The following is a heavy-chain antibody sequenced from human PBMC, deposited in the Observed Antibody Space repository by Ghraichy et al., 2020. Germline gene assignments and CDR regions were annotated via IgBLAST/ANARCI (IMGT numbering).Heavy chain of an antibody. CDR3: AVAYCGGDCYSTALTFYFDY. J-gene: IGHJ4*02. CDR1: GGSLSGYF. V-gene: IGHV4-34*01. CDR2: INHSGYT. D-gene: IGHD2-21*02. Sequence: SLTCAVYGGSLSGYFWSWFRQPPGKGLEWIGEINHSGYTNYNPSLKSRVTISVDTSKNQFSLRLTSVTAADTALYYCAVAYCGGDCYSTALTFYFDYWGQGALVTVSS.